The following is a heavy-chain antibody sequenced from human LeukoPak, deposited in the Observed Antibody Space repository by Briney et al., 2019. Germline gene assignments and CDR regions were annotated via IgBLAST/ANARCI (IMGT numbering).Heavy chain of an antibody. CDR2: ISGSGGST. CDR3: AKDGSGSYAYYFDY. J-gene: IGHJ4*02. D-gene: IGHD1-26*01. V-gene: IGHV3-23*01. Sequence: GGSLRLSCAASGFTLSNYAMSWVRPAPGKGLEWVSAISGSGGSTYYADSVKGRFTISRDNSKNTLYLQMNSLRAEDTAVYYCAKDGSGSYAYYFDYWGQGTLVTVSS. CDR1: GFTLSNYA.